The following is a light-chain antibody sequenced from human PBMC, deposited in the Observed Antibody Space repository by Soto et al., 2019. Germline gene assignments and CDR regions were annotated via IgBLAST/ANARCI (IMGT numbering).Light chain of an antibody. CDR3: QQRSNLLT. J-gene: IGKJ4*01. Sequence: EIVLTQSPATLSLSPGEGATLSCRASQSISFFLAWYQQKPGRAPRLLIYDASNRATGIPARFSGSGSGTDFTLTISSLEPEDFAVYYCQQRSNLLTFGGGTKVEI. CDR2: DAS. CDR1: QSISFF. V-gene: IGKV3-11*01.